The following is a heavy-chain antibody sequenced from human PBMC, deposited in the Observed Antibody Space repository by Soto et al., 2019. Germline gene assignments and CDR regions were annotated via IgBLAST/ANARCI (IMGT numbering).Heavy chain of an antibody. Sequence: QVQLQESGPGLVKPSETLSLTCTVSGGSISSYYWSWIRQPPGKGLEWIGYIYYSGSTNYNPSLKSRXXIXVXXSKNQFSLKLSSVTAADTAVYYCARRRELRDYFDYWGQGTLVTVSS. CDR2: IYYSGST. V-gene: IGHV4-59*08. CDR3: ARRRELRDYFDY. D-gene: IGHD1-26*01. CDR1: GGSISSYY. J-gene: IGHJ4*02.